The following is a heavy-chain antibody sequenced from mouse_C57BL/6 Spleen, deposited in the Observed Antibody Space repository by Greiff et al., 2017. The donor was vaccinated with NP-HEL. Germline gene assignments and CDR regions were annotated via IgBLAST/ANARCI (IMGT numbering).Heavy chain of an antibody. CDR3: ARGGKNDY. Sequence: VQLQQSGPELVKPGASVKISCKASGYSFTGYYMNWVKQSPEKSLEWIGEINPSTGGTTYNQKFKAKATLTVDKSSSTAYMQLKSLTSEDSAVYYCARGGKNDYWGQGTTLTVSS. V-gene: IGHV1-42*01. CDR2: INPSTGGT. CDR1: GYSFTGYY. J-gene: IGHJ2*01.